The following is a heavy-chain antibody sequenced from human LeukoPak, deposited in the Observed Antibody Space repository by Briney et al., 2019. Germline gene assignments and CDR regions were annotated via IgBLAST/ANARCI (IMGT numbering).Heavy chain of an antibody. CDR3: TTAGRYFDWYQFYYYYYMDV. CDR2: IKSKTDGGTT. D-gene: IGHD3-9*01. J-gene: IGHJ6*03. V-gene: IGHV3-15*01. Sequence: GGSLRLSCAASGFTFSNAWMSWVRQAPGKGLEWVGRIKSKTDGGTTDYAAPVKGRFTISRDDSKNTLYLQMNSLKTEDTAVYYCTTAGRYFDWYQFYYYYYMDVWGKGTTVTVSS. CDR1: GFTFSNAW.